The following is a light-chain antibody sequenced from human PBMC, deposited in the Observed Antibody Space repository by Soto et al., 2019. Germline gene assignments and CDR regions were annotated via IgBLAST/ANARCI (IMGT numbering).Light chain of an antibody. Sequence: EIVLTQSPGTLSLSPGERATLSCRASQSVIYLAWYQQKPGQAPRLLFYGASNRATGIPGRVSGSGSGTDFTLTISRMEPADSAVYYCHQYGIVPWTFCQGTKGEIK. CDR2: GAS. CDR1: QSVIY. CDR3: HQYGIVPWT. J-gene: IGKJ1*01. V-gene: IGKV3-20*01.